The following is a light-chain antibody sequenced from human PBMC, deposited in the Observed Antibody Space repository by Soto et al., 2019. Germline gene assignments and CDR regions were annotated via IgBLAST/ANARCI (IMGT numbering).Light chain of an antibody. J-gene: IGKJ1*01. CDR2: GAS. CDR1: QSVTSSY. Sequence: EMVLTQSPVTLSLSPGERATLSCRASQSVTSSYLAWYQQSPGQAPRILIYGASSRATGIPDRFSGSGSGTDFTLTISRLEPEDFAVYYCQQYGSSPRTCGQGTKGDI. CDR3: QQYGSSPRT. V-gene: IGKV3-20*01.